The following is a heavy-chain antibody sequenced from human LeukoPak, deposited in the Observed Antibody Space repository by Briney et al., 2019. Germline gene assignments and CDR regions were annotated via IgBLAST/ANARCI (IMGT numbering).Heavy chain of an antibody. V-gene: IGHV4-39*01. CDR2: ISYSGNT. J-gene: IGHJ3*01. D-gene: IGHD2-8*02. CDR1: GGSIISSDYH. Sequence: SVTLSLTCTVSGGSIISSDYHWGWVRQPPGKGLEWIGTISYSGNTDYNPSLRSRVAVSVDTSNNQFSLRLSSVTAADTAVYHCARHCCTGPSKRVFDFWGQGTMVIVSS. CDR3: ARHCCTGPSKRVFDF.